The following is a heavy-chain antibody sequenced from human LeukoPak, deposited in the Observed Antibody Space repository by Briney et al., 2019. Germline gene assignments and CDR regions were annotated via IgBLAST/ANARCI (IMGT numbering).Heavy chain of an antibody. J-gene: IGHJ4*02. CDR3: TREGQTYCGGDCYPPIPDY. V-gene: IGHV3-49*03. D-gene: IGHD2-21*02. CDR2: IRSKAYGGTT. CDR1: GFTFGDYA. Sequence: GGSLRLSCTASGFTFGDYAMSWFSQAPGKWLEWVGFIRSKAYGGTTEYAASVKGRFTISRDDSKSIAYLQMNSLKTEDTAVYYCTREGQTYCGGDCYPPIPDYWGQGTLVTVSS.